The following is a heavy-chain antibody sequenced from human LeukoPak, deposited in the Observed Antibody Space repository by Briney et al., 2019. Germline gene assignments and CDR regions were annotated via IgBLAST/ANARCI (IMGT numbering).Heavy chain of an antibody. CDR1: GFTFSNYW. J-gene: IGHJ4*02. CDR2: IKEDGSEK. D-gene: IGHD1-1*01. CDR3: ARDIQQGLSYFDY. Sequence: PGGSLRLSCGASGFTFSNYWMSWVRQAPGKGLEWVANIKEDGSEKNYVDSAKGRFTISRDNAKDSLYLQMNSLRAEDTAVYYCARDIQQGLSYFDYGGQGTLVTVSS. V-gene: IGHV3-7*04.